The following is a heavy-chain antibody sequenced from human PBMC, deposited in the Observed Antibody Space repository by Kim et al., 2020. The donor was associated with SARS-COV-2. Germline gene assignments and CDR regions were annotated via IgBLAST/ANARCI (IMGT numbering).Heavy chain of an antibody. Sequence: ASVKVSCKASGYTFTSYAMNWVRQAPGQGLEWMGLINTNTGNPTYAQGFTGRFVFSLDTSASTAYLQISSLKAEDTAVYYCARARRSSSWYPGNWLDPWGERTLGTVSS. CDR2: INTNTGNP. CDR1: GYTFTSYA. J-gene: IGHJ5*02. D-gene: IGHD6-13*01. CDR3: ARARRSSSWYPGNWLDP. V-gene: IGHV7-4-1*02.